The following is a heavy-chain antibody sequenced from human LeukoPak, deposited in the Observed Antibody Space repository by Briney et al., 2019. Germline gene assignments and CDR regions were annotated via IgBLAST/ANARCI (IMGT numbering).Heavy chain of an antibody. Sequence: GGSLRLSCAVSGFNFNKYGMHWVRQAPGKRLEWVAVVSFDERHKYYVDSVKGRLTISRDRSKNTLFLQMNSLSSEDTAVYYCAKERESLDTSGSPYDYWGQGTLVTVSS. D-gene: IGHD3-22*01. V-gene: IGHV3-30*18. CDR2: VSFDERHK. J-gene: IGHJ4*02. CDR3: AKERESLDTSGSPYDY. CDR1: GFNFNKYG.